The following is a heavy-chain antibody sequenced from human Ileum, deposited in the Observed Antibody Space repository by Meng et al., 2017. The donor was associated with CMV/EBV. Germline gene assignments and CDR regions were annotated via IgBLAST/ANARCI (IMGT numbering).Heavy chain of an antibody. Sequence: LSCEASGVTFSSFTMHWVRQAPGKGLEFVSGITGHGDSTYYANSVEGRFTISRDNSKNTLYLQMGSLRPEDMAVYYCARVEYSGSYYYWGQGTLVTVSS. CDR3: ARVEYSGSYYY. J-gene: IGHJ4*02. CDR2: ITGHGDST. D-gene: IGHD3-10*01. CDR1: GVTFSSFT. V-gene: IGHV3-64*01.